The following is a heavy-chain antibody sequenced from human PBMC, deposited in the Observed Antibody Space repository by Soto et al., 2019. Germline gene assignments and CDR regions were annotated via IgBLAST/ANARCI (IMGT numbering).Heavy chain of an antibody. J-gene: IGHJ3*02. Sequence: PGGSLRLSCAASAFTFSSYAMSWVRQAPGKGLEWVSAISGSGGSTYYADSVKGRFTISRDNSKNTLYLQMNSLRAEDTAVYYCAKDRSGLKAKDAFDIWGQGTMVTVSS. D-gene: IGHD5-12*01. CDR2: ISGSGGST. CDR1: AFTFSSYA. CDR3: AKDRSGLKAKDAFDI. V-gene: IGHV3-23*01.